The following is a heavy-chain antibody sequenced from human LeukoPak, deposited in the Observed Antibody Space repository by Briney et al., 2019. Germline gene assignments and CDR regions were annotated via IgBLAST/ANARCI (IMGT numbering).Heavy chain of an antibody. V-gene: IGHV5-51*01. D-gene: IGHD2-2*01. J-gene: IGHJ4*02. CDR3: ARRRRLSSTSCYADY. CDR1: GYRFTSYW. Sequence: GESLKISCKGSGYRFTSYWIGWVRQMPGKGLEWMGNIYPGDSDTRYSPSFQGQVTISADKSISTAYLQWSSLKASDTAMYYCARRRRLSSTSCYADYWGQGTLVTVSS. CDR2: IYPGDSDT.